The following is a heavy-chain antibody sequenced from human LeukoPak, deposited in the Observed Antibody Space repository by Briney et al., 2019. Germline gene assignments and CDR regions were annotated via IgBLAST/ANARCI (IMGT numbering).Heavy chain of an antibody. Sequence: SDTLSLTCAVYGGSFSGYYWSWIRQPPGKGLEWIGEINHSGSTDYNPSLKSRVTISVDTSKTRFSLKLSSVTAADTAMYYCARVQRGSSWYSEGGGHYYSMDVWGKGTTVTISS. J-gene: IGHJ6*03. CDR1: GGSFSGYY. V-gene: IGHV4-34*01. D-gene: IGHD6-13*01. CDR3: ARVQRGSSWYSEGGGHYYSMDV. CDR2: INHSGST.